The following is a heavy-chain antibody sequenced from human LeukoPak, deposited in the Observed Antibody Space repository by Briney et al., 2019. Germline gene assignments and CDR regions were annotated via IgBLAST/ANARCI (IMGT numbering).Heavy chain of an antibody. CDR1: GGSISSYY. Sequence: NPSETLSLTCTVSGGSISSYYWSWIRQPPGKGLEWIEYIFYSGNTNYNPSLKSRVTISVDTSKNQFSLKLSSVTAADTAVYYCARAVAGLGSSWYFDLWGRGTLVTVSS. D-gene: IGHD6-19*01. CDR2: IFYSGNT. V-gene: IGHV4-59*01. J-gene: IGHJ2*01. CDR3: ARAVAGLGSSWYFDL.